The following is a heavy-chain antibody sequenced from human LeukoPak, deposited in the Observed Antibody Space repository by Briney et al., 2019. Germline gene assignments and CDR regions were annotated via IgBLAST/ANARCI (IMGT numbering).Heavy chain of an antibody. V-gene: IGHV4-39*01. CDR2: IYYSGST. D-gene: IGHD6-6*01. CDR1: GGSISSSSYY. CDR3: ARRAPRAVVWFDP. Sequence: SETLSLTCTVSGGSISSSSYYWGWIRQPPGKGLEWIGRIYYSGSTYYNPSLKSRVTISVDTSKNQFSLKLSSVTAADTAVYYCARRAPRAVVWFDPWGQGTLVTVSS. J-gene: IGHJ5*02.